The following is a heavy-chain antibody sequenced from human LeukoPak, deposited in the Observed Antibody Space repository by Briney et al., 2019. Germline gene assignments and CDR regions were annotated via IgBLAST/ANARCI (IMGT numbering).Heavy chain of an antibody. CDR3: ARGDFDWLFSPADAFDI. CDR2: ISSSGRAI. CDR1: GFTFSSYE. D-gene: IGHD3-9*01. V-gene: IGHV3-48*03. Sequence: GGSLRLSCAASGFTFSSYEMNWVRQAPGKGLEWVSYISSSGRAIYYADSVKGRFTISRDNAKNSLYLQMNSLRAEDTAVYYCARGDFDWLFSPADAFDIWGQGTMVTVSS. J-gene: IGHJ3*02.